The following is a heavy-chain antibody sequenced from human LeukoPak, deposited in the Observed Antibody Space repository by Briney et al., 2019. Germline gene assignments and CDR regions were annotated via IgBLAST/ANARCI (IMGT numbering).Heavy chain of an antibody. CDR2: ISDRGSRT. V-gene: IGHV3-23*01. CDR1: GITLSNYG. Sequence: GGSLRLSCAVSGITLSNYGMSWVRQAPGKGLEWVAGISDRGSRTNYADSVKGRFTISTDHPKNTLYLQMNSLRAEDTAVYFCAKRGVVIRVILVGFHKEAYYFDSWAREPWSPSPQ. D-gene: IGHD3-22*01. CDR3: AKRGVVIRVILVGFHKEAYYFDS. J-gene: IGHJ4*02.